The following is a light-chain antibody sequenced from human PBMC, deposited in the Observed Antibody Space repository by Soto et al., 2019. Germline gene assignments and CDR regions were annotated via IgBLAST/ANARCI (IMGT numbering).Light chain of an antibody. CDR1: QSVSSSY. V-gene: IGKV3D-20*02. CDR3: QQCKDWPLT. CDR2: GAS. J-gene: IGKJ4*01. Sequence: EIVLTQSPGTLSLSPGERATLSCRASQSVSSSYLAWYQQTPGQAPRVLIYGASSRATGIPDRFSGSGSGTEFTLTISSLQSEDFAVYYCQQCKDWPLTFGGGTKVDIK.